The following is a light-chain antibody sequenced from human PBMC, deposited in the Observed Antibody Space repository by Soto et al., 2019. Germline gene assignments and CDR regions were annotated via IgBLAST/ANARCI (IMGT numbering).Light chain of an antibody. CDR1: QGIYIF. CDR3: QQRNSYPRT. J-gene: IGKJ2*01. CDR2: AAS. Sequence: DIQLTQSPSFLSASVGDRVTITCRASQGIYIFLAWFQQKPGKAPNLLISAASTLQSGVPSRFSGSGSETEFTLTITSLQPEDSATYYCQQRNSYPRTFGQGTKVDIK. V-gene: IGKV1-9*01.